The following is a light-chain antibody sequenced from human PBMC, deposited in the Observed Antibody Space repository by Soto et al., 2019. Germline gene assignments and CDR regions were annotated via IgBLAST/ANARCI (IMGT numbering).Light chain of an antibody. CDR1: QSVSSN. V-gene: IGKV3-15*01. CDR3: QQYNDWPLT. J-gene: IGKJ1*01. Sequence: EIVMTQSPVTLSVSPGERATLSCRASQSVSSNLAWYQQKPGQAPSLLIYGAFTRATGIPAMFSGTGSGTEFTLTISSLQSEDFALYYCQQYNDWPLTFGLGTKVDIK. CDR2: GAF.